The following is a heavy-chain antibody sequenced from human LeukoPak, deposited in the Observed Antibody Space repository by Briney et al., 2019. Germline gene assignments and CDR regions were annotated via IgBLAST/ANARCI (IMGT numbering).Heavy chain of an antibody. CDR3: AREGGFYRPLDY. V-gene: IGHV4-4*02. CDR1: GGSVTSTNW. D-gene: IGHD3-3*01. J-gene: IGHJ4*02. CDR2: VHLDGRT. Sequence: SETLSLTCGVSGGSVTSTNWWTWVRQPPGKGLEWIGEVHLDGRTNYNPSLKSRLTMSVGLSENHISLKLTSVTAADTAVYYCAREGGFYRPLDYSGQGTLVTVSS.